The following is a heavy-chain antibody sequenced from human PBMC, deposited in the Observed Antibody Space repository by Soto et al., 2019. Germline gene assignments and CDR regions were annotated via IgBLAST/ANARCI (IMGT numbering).Heavy chain of an antibody. J-gene: IGHJ3*01. CDR2: IKHSGSS. V-gene: IGHV4-34*01. Sequence: PSETLSLTGAVYAGAFSHYYWNWIRQSPGKGLEWIGKIKHSGSSNYRPSLRSRVSISLHMSKDQLSLRLTSLTAADTAVYFSARGGSSEWQVALDFWGQVTRITVSS. D-gene: IGHD6-19*01. CDR1: AGAFSHYY. CDR3: ARGGSSEWQVALDF.